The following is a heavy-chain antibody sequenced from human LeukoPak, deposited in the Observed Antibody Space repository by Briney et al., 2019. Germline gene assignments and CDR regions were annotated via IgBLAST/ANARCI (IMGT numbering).Heavy chain of an antibody. D-gene: IGHD1-26*01. CDR1: GGSFSGYY. V-gene: IGHV4-34*01. CDR3: ATGSGSYSEYFQH. Sequence: SETLSLTCAVYGGSFSGYYWSWIRQPPGKGLEWIGEINHSGSTNYNPSLKSRVTISVDTSKNQFSLKLSSVTAADTAVYYCATGSGSYSEYFQHWGQGTLVTVSS. J-gene: IGHJ1*01. CDR2: INHSGST.